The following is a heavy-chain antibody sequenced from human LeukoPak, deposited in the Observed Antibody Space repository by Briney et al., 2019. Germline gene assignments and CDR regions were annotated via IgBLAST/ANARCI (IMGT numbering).Heavy chain of an antibody. CDR3: ARDSSGWYYFDY. CDR1: GGTFSSYT. Sequence: GASVKVSCKASGGTFSSYTISWVRQAPGLGLEWMGRIIPILGIANYAQKFQGRVTITADKSTSTAYMELSSLRSEDTAVYYCARDSSGWYYFDYWGQGTLVTVSS. D-gene: IGHD6-19*01. V-gene: IGHV1-69*04. CDR2: IIPILGIA. J-gene: IGHJ4*02.